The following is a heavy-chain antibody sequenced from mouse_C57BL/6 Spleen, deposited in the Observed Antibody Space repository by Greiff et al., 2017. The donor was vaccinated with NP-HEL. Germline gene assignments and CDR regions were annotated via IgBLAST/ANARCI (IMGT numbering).Heavy chain of an antibody. Sequence: VQLQQSGAELVRPGASVKLSCTASGFNIKDDYMHWVKQRPEQGLEWIGWIDPENGDTEYASKFQGKATITADTSSNTAYLQLSSLTSEDTVVYYCTTGYGNFYYFDYWGQGTTLTVSS. D-gene: IGHD2-1*01. V-gene: IGHV14-4*01. CDR1: GFNIKDDY. J-gene: IGHJ2*01. CDR2: IDPENGDT. CDR3: TTGYGNFYYFDY.